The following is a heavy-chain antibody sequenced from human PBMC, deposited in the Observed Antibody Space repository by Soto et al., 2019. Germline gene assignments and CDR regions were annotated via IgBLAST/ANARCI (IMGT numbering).Heavy chain of an antibody. J-gene: IGHJ1*01. V-gene: IGHV4-4*07. CDR3: ARHGIYSKHFQH. D-gene: IGHD4-4*01. CDR2: IYTSGST. CDR1: GGSISSYY. Sequence: SETLSLTCTVSGGSISSYYCSWIRQPAGKGLEWIGRIYTSGSTNYNPSLKSRVTMSVDTSKNQFSLKLSSVTAADTAVYYCARHGIYSKHFQHWGQGTQVTVSS.